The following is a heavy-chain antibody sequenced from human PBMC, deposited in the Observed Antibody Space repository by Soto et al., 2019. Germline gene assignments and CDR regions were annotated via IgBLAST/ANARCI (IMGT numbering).Heavy chain of an antibody. Sequence: PGGSLRLSCAGSGFTFSRYAMNWVRQAPGKGLEWVSIISSRGDRTSYAESVKGRFTISRDDSKNTLFLHMNSLGAEDTAVYYCAKETGYSYGFQPNALDVWGQATTVTVSS. CDR1: GFTFSRYA. D-gene: IGHD5-18*01. CDR3: AKETGYSYGFQPNALDV. J-gene: IGHJ6*02. V-gene: IGHV3-23*01. CDR2: ISSRGDRT.